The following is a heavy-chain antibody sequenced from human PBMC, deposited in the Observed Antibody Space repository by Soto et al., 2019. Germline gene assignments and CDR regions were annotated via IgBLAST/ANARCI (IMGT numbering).Heavy chain of an antibody. CDR1: GFTFSSYA. CDR3: AGYSKSQGY. Sequence: GGSLGLSCAASGFTFSSYAMGWVRQAPGKGLEWVSAISGSGGSTYYADSVKGRFTISRDNSKNTLYLQMNSLRAEDTAVYYCAGYSKSQGYWGQGTLVTVSS. CDR2: ISGSGGST. V-gene: IGHV3-23*01. D-gene: IGHD6-13*01. J-gene: IGHJ4*02.